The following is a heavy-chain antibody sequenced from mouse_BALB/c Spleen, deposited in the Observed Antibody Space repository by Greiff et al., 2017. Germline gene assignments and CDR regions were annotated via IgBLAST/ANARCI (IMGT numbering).Heavy chain of an antibody. J-gene: IGHJ2*01. CDR2: FSSGGGST. CDR3: ARHRAPLYFDY. Sequence: DVQLVESGGGLVKPGGSLKLPCAAPGFAFGSYDMPWVRPTPEKRLGGVAYFSSGGGSTYYPDTVKGRFTISRDNAKNTLYLQMSSLKSEDTAMYYCARHRAPLYFDYWGQGTTLTVSS. CDR1: GFAFGSYD. D-gene: IGHD3-3*01. V-gene: IGHV5-12-1*01.